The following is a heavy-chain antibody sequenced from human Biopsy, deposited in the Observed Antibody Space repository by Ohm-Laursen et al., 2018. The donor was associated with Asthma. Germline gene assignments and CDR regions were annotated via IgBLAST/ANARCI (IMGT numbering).Heavy chain of an antibody. CDR3: ARDGTDDAFDI. V-gene: IGHV3-30*01. J-gene: IGHJ3*02. CDR2: ISKDASTQ. Sequence: SSLRLSCAAPGFSFSNFAIHWVRQAPGKGLEWVGVISKDASTQDYADSVKGRFTMARDNSKNTLDLQMNSLREEDTAVYYCARDGTDDAFDIWGQGTVVSVSS. CDR1: GFSFSNFA. D-gene: IGHD1-1*01.